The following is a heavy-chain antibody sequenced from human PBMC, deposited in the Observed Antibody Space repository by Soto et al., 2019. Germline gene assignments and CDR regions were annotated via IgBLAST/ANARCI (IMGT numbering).Heavy chain of an antibody. V-gene: IGHV4-61*03. Sequence: QLQESGPGLVKPSETLSLTCKVSGDSVTTGSYYWTWIRQPPGKGLEWIGYIYYSGSTNYNPSLESRATILADKSGRHFSLNLTSVTADDTAVYYCARRDYAIDSWGRGTLVTVSS. D-gene: IGHD4-17*01. CDR3: ARRDYAIDS. J-gene: IGHJ4*02. CDR1: GDSVTTGSYY. CDR2: IYYSGST.